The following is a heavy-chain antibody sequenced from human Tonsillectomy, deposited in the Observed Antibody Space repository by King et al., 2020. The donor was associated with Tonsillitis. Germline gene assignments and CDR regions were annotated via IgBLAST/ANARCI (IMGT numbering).Heavy chain of an antibody. D-gene: IGHD1-26*01. CDR3: ARGRYSGSYYPFDY. CDR1: GVSISSGGSS. Sequence: QLQESGSALVKPLQTLSLTCAVSGVSISSGGSSCRWIRQPPGKCLEWIGYIYHSLSAYSNPSLNSRVTIAVDRSKNQFSLKLSSVTAADTAVYYCARGRYSGSYYPFDYWGQGTLVTVSS. V-gene: IGHV4-30-2*01. J-gene: IGHJ4*02. CDR2: IYHSLSA.